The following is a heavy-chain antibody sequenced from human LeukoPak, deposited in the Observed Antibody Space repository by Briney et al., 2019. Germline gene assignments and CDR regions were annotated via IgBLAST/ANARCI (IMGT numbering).Heavy chain of an antibody. CDR2: ISSSGSTI. CDR3: ARQDTSPRVRGVIIDY. J-gene: IGHJ4*02. V-gene: IGHV3-48*03. CDR1: GFTFSSYE. Sequence: PGGSLRLSCAASGFTFSSYEMNWVRQAPGKGLEWVSYISSSGSTIYYADSVKGRFTISRDNAKNSLYLQMNSLRAEDTAVYYCARQDTSPRVRGVIIDYWGQGTLVTVSS. D-gene: IGHD3-10*01.